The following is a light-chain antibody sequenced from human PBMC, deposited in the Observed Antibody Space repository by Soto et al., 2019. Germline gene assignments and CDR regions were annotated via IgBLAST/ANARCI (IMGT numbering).Light chain of an antibody. Sequence: EIVMTQSPATLSVSPWERATLSCRASQSVSSNLAWYQQKPGQAPRLLIYGASTRATGIPARFSGSGSGTEFTLTISSLQSEDFAVYYCQQYNNWPPWTFGHGTKVEIK. CDR2: GAS. CDR3: QQYNNWPPWT. V-gene: IGKV3D-15*01. CDR1: QSVSSN. J-gene: IGKJ1*01.